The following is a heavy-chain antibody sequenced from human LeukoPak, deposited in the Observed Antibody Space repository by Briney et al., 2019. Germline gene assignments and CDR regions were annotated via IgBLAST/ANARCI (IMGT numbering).Heavy chain of an antibody. CDR3: ARSKTTAVTGVFDY. Sequence: GGSLRLSCAASGFTFSSYSMNWVRQAPGKGLEWVSSISSSSYIYYADSVKGRFTISRDNAKNSLYLQMNSLRAEDTAVYYCARSKTTAVTGVFDYWGQGTLVTVSS. CDR2: ISSSSYI. J-gene: IGHJ4*02. V-gene: IGHV3-21*01. D-gene: IGHD4-23*01. CDR1: GFTFSSYS.